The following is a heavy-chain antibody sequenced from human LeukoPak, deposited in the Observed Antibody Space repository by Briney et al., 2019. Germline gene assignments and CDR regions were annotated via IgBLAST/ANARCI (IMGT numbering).Heavy chain of an antibody. CDR1: GGSFSGYY. J-gene: IGHJ3*02. CDR2: INHSGST. D-gene: IGHD3-3*01. CDR3: ARVFSDFWSGYYSRDDAFDI. Sequence: SETLSLTCAVYGGSFSGYYWSWIRQPPGKGLEWIGEINHSGSTNYNPSLKSRVTISVDTSKNQFSLKLSSVTAADTAVYYCARVFSDFWSGYYSRDDAFDIWGQGTMVTVSS. V-gene: IGHV4-34*01.